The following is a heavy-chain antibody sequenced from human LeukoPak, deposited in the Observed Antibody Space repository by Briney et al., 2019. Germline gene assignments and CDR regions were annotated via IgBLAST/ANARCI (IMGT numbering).Heavy chain of an antibody. J-gene: IGHJ6*03. D-gene: IGHD5-18*01. Sequence: GASVKVSCKASGYTFTGYYMHWVRQAPGQGLEWMGWINPNSGGTNYAQKFQGRVTMTRDTSISTAYMELSRLRSDDTAVYYCARGGQLWLLYYYYMDVWGKGTTVTVSS. V-gene: IGHV1-2*02. CDR3: ARGGQLWLLYYYYMDV. CDR2: INPNSGGT. CDR1: GYTFTGYY.